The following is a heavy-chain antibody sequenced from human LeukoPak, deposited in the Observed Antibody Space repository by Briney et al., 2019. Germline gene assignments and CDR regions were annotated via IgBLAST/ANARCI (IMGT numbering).Heavy chain of an antibody. V-gene: IGHV4-59*01. Sequence: SETLSLTCTVSGGSISSYYWTWIRQPPGKGLEWIGYIYYSGSTNYNPSLKSRVTMSVDTSKKQISLKLSSVTAADTAVYYCARGSGNYSLLDYWGQGTLVTVSS. CDR2: IYYSGST. J-gene: IGHJ4*02. CDR1: GGSISSYY. D-gene: IGHD1-26*01. CDR3: ARGSGNYSLLDY.